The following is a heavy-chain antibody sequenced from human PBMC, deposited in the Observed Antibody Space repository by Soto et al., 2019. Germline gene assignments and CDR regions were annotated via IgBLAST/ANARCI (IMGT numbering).Heavy chain of an antibody. Sequence: SETLSLTCIVSGGSISSHYWSWIRQPPGNGLEWIGYIHYSGSTNYSPSLKSRVTMSLDTSKNQFSLNLTSVTAADTAVYYCAMGDYSNSSVGRFEYWGQGILVTVSS. CDR2: IHYSGST. V-gene: IGHV4-59*11. CDR3: AMGDYSNSSVGRFEY. J-gene: IGHJ4*02. D-gene: IGHD6-6*01. CDR1: GGSISSHY.